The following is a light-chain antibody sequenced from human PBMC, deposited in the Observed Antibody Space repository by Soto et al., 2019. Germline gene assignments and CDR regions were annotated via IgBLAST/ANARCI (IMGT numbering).Light chain of an antibody. V-gene: IGKV1-5*01. CDR1: QSISDW. J-gene: IGKJ1*01. CDR3: QQLNTYPWT. Sequence: DIQMTQSPSTLSASVGDRVTITCRASQSISDWLAWFQLKPGKAPKLLIYDASSLESGVPSRFSGRGSGTDFTLTISSLQPEDFATYYCQQLNTYPWTFGQGTKVDNK. CDR2: DAS.